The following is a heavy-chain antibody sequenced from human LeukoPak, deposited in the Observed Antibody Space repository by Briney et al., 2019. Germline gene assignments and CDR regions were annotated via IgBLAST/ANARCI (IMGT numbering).Heavy chain of an antibody. CDR1: GGSTSSSSYY. Sequence: SETLSLTCTVSGGSTSSSSYYWGWIRQPPGKGLEWIGSIYYSGSTYYNPSLKSRVTISVDTSKNQFSLKLSSVTAADTAVYYCARGQLYYYDSSGYYPYYFDYWGQGTLVTVSS. CDR3: ARGQLYYYDSSGYYPYYFDY. CDR2: IYYSGST. V-gene: IGHV4-39*07. J-gene: IGHJ4*02. D-gene: IGHD3-22*01.